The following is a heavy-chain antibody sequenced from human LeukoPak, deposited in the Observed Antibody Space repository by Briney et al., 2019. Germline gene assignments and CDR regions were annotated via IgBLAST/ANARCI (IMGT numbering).Heavy chain of an antibody. CDR1: GGSISSYY. V-gene: IGHV4-59*08. D-gene: IGHD5-18*01. CDR3: ARHRVYSYGPSVYYFDY. J-gene: IGHJ4*02. Sequence: PSETLSLTCTVSGGSISSYYWSWIRQPPGKGLEWIGYIYYSGSTNYNPSLKSRVTISVDTSKNQFSLKLSSVTAADTAVYYCARHRVYSYGPSVYYFDYWGQGTLVTVSS. CDR2: IYYSGST.